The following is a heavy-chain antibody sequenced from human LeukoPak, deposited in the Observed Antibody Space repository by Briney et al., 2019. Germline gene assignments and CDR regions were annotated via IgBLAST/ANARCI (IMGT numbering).Heavy chain of an antibody. CDR1: GFTFSSYW. CDR2: IKQDGTEK. Sequence: GGSLRLSCSATGFTFSSYWMGWVRQAPGKGLKWVANIKQDGTEKNYVDSVKGRFTISRDNAKNSLYLQMNSLRAEDTAVYHCAKDKVEMATSPLLFDYWGQGTLVTVSS. J-gene: IGHJ4*02. D-gene: IGHD5-24*01. CDR3: AKDKVEMATSPLLFDY. V-gene: IGHV3-7*03.